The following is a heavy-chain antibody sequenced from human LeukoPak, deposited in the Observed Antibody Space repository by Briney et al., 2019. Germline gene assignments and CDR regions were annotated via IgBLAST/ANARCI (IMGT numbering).Heavy chain of an antibody. CDR1: GGSISSSSYY. J-gene: IGHJ6*03. CDR3: ARDKAYSSSWYVPLGYYYYYMDV. V-gene: IGHV4-39*07. D-gene: IGHD6-13*01. CDR2: IYYSGST. Sequence: PSETLSLTCTVSGGSISSSSYYWGWIRQPPGKGLEWIGSIYYSGSTYYNPSLKSRVTISVDTSKNQFSLKLSSVTAADTAVYYCARDKAYSSSWYVPLGYYYYYMDVWGKGTTVTVSS.